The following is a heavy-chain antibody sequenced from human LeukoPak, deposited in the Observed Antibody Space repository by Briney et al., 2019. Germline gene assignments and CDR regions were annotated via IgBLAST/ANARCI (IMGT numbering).Heavy chain of an antibody. V-gene: IGHV4-34*01. Sequence: SETLSLTCAVYGGSFSGYYWSWIRQPPGKGLEWIGEINHSGSTNYNPSLKSRVTISVDTSKNQFSLKLSSVTAADTAVYYCAGRITMVRGVIMRRGYYFDYWGQGTLVTVSS. CDR2: INHSGST. CDR3: AGRITMVRGVIMRRGYYFDY. J-gene: IGHJ4*02. CDR1: GGSFSGYY. D-gene: IGHD3-10*01.